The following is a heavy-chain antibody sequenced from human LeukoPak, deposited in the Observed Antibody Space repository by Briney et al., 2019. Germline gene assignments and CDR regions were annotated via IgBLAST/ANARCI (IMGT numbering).Heavy chain of an antibody. CDR2: ISTYNGNT. CDR3: ARDTNYEILTVSGY. CDR1: GYRFKSHS. J-gene: IGHJ4*02. D-gene: IGHD3-9*01. Sequence: ASVKVSCKASGYRFKSHSINWVRQAPGQGLEWMGWISTYNGNTVYAQKFKGRVTMTTDTSTTTVYMEMRSLTSDDTAVYYCARDTNYEILTVSGYWGQGTLVTVSS. V-gene: IGHV1-18*01.